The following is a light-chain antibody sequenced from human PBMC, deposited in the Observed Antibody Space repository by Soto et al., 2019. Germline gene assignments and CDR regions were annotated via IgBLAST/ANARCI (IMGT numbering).Light chain of an antibody. CDR3: SSYTSSNSYV. CDR2: DVT. V-gene: IGLV2-14*03. Sequence: QSALTQPASVSGSPGQWITISCTGTSSDVGGYNYVSWYQHHPGKAPKLMIYDVTNRPSGVSNRFSGSKSGNTASLTISGLQTEDEADYYCSSYTSSNSYVFGTGTKLTVL. J-gene: IGLJ1*01. CDR1: SSDVGGYNY.